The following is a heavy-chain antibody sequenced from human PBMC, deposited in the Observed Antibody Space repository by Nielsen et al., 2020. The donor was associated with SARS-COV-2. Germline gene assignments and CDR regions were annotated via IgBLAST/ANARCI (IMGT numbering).Heavy chain of an antibody. Sequence: ASVKVSCKVSGYTLTELSMHWVRQAPGKGLEWMGGFDPEDGETIYAQKFQGRATMTEDTSTDTAYMELSSLRSEDTAVYYCATYSSSWYHWFDPWGQGTLVTVSS. V-gene: IGHV1-24*01. J-gene: IGHJ5*02. CDR1: GYTLTELS. CDR3: ATYSSSWYHWFDP. D-gene: IGHD6-13*01. CDR2: FDPEDGET.